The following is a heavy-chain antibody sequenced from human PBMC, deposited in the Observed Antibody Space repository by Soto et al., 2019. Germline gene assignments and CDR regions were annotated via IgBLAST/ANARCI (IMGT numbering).Heavy chain of an antibody. CDR1: GYTLTELS. CDR3: ATPTLLGYCSSSSCCFVY. J-gene: IGHJ4*02. CDR2: FDPEGGET. V-gene: IGHV1-24*01. D-gene: IGHD2-2*01. Sequence: ASVKVSCKVSGYTLTELSMHWVRQAPGKGLEWMGGFDPEGGETIYAQKFQGRVTMTEDTSTDTAYMELSSLRSEDTAVYYCATPTLLGYCSSSSCCFVYWGQGTRVTVPS.